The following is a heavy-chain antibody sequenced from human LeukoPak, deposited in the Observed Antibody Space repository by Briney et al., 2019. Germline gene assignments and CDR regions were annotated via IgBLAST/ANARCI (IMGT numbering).Heavy chain of an antibody. V-gene: IGHV3-7*01. CDR1: GFTFSSYE. Sequence: GGSLRLSCAASGFTFSSYEMNWVRQAPGKGLEWVANIKQDGSEKYYVDSVKGRFTISRDNAKNSLYLQMNSLRAEDTAVYYCARNDPESGSYHYYQHWGQGTLVTVSS. D-gene: IGHD1-26*01. J-gene: IGHJ1*01. CDR3: ARNDPESGSYHYYQH. CDR2: IKQDGSEK.